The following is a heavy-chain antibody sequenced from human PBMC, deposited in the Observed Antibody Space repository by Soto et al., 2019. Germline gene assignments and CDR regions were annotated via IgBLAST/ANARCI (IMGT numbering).Heavy chain of an antibody. CDR3: ASLHSEHNNIDY. CDR2: TYYSGST. J-gene: IGHJ4*02. Sequence: SETLSLACTVSGGSISSYYWSWIRQPPGKGLEWIGYTYYSGSTNYNPSLKSRVTISVDTSKNQFSLKLSSVTAADTAVYYCASLHSEHNNIDYWGQGTLVTVSS. CDR1: GGSISSYY. D-gene: IGHD2-21*01. V-gene: IGHV4-59*01.